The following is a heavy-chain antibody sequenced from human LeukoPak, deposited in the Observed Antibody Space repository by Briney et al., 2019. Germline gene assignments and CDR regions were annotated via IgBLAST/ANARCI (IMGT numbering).Heavy chain of an antibody. Sequence: GGSLRLSCSGSGFTFSSYTMNWVRQAPGKGLEWVSGISWNSGSIGYADSVKGRFTISRDNAKNSLYLQMNSLRAEDTALYYCAKRGTYFDYWGQGTLVTVSS. J-gene: IGHJ4*02. V-gene: IGHV3-9*01. CDR3: AKRGTYFDY. CDR1: GFTFSSYT. CDR2: ISWNSGSI. D-gene: IGHD1-1*01.